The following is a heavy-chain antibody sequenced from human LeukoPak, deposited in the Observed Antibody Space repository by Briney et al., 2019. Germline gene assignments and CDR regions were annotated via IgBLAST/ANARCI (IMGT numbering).Heavy chain of an antibody. CDR3: ARQEATVTTSSMLYCYGMDV. Sequence: SETLSLTCTVSGGSISSGDYYWRWIRQPPGKGLEWIGYIYYSGSTYYNPSLKSRVTISVDTSKNQFSLKLSSVTAADTAVYYCARQEATVTTSSMLYCYGMDVWGQGTTVTVSS. D-gene: IGHD4-17*01. V-gene: IGHV4-30-4*01. CDR1: GGSISSGDYY. J-gene: IGHJ6*02. CDR2: IYYSGST.